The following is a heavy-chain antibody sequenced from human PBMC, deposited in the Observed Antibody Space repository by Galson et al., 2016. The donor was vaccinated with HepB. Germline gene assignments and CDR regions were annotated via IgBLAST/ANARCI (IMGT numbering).Heavy chain of an antibody. CDR1: GYTSTSYG. V-gene: IGHV1-18*04. Sequence: SVKVSCKASGYTSTSYGITWVRQAPGQGLEWMGWISAYNGNTNYAQKLQGRVTMTTDTSTSTAYMELRSLRSDDTAVYYCAAAVAGNFDYWGQGILVTVSS. D-gene: IGHD6-19*01. CDR3: AAAVAGNFDY. CDR2: ISAYNGNT. J-gene: IGHJ4*02.